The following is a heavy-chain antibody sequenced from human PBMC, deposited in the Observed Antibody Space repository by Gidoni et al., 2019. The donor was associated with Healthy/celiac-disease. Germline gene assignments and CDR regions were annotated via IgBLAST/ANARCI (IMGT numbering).Heavy chain of an antibody. CDR3: AREGDYYDSSGYYVDAFDI. D-gene: IGHD3-22*01. V-gene: IGHV3-30-3*01. Sequence: QVQLVESGGGVVQPGRSLRLSCAASGFPFSSYAMPWVRQAPGKGLEWVAVISYDGSNKYYADSVKGRFTISRDNSKNTLYLQMNSLRAEDTAVYYCAREGDYYDSSGYYVDAFDIWGQGTMVTVFS. J-gene: IGHJ3*02. CDR2: ISYDGSNK. CDR1: GFPFSSYA.